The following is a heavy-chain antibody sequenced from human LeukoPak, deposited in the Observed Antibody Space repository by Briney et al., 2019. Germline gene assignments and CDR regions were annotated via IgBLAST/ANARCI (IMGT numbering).Heavy chain of an antibody. V-gene: IGHV3-7*03. CDR1: GFTFRSYG. Sequence: PGGSLRLSCAASGFTFRSYGMHWVRQAPGKGLEWVANIKQDGREKYYVDSVKGRFTISRDNAKKSLYLEMNSLRAEDKAVYYCARDTARWTGAFDIWGQGTVVTASS. D-gene: IGHD5-24*01. CDR3: ARDTARWTGAFDI. J-gene: IGHJ3*02. CDR2: IKQDGREK.